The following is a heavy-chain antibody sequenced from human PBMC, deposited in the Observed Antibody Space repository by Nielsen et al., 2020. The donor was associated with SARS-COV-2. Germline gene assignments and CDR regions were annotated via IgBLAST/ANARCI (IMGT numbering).Heavy chain of an antibody. Sequence: GESLKISCAASGFTFSIYTMNWVRQAPGKGLEWVSIISSSSSYIYYADSVKGRFTISRDNAKNSLYLQMNSLRAEDTAVYHCAREQYYGDYDPHYYYYGMDVWGQGTTVTVSS. CDR1: GFTFSIYT. CDR3: AREQYYGDYDPHYYYYGMDV. D-gene: IGHD4-17*01. CDR2: ISSSSSYI. J-gene: IGHJ6*02. V-gene: IGHV3-21*01.